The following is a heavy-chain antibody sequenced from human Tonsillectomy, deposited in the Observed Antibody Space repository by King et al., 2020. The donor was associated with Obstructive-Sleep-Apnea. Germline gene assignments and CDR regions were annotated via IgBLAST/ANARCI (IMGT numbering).Heavy chain of an antibody. CDR2: IPFDGSNN. V-gene: IGHV3-30*04. J-gene: IGHJ4*02. CDR3: ARAHPWSYFDC. CDR1: GFTFSNYA. Sequence: VQLVESGGGVVQPGRSLRLSGSASGFTFSNYALHWVRQAPGKGLEWVAFIPFDGSNNYYADSVKGRFTISRDNYKNTLYLQMNSLRPDDTAVYYCARAHPWSYFDCWGQGTLVTVSS. D-gene: IGHD2-8*02.